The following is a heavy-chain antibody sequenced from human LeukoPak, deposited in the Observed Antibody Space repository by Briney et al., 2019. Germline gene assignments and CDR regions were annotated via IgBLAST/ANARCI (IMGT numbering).Heavy chain of an antibody. Sequence: GGSLRLACAASGFTFSSYAMSWVRQAPGKGLEWVSAISGSGGSTYYADSVKGRFTISRDNSKNTLYLQMNSLRAEDTAVYYCAKGTKAVAGTLVDYWGQGTLVTVS. V-gene: IGHV3-23*01. CDR2: ISGSGGST. CDR1: GFTFSSYA. D-gene: IGHD6-19*01. CDR3: AKGTKAVAGTLVDY. J-gene: IGHJ4*02.